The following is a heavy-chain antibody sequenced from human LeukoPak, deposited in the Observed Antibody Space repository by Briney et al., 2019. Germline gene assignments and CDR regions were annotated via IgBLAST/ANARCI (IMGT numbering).Heavy chain of an antibody. Sequence: PSETLSLTCTVSGGSISSYYWSWIRQPPGKGLEWIGYIYYSGSTNYNPSLKSRVTISVDTSKNQFSLKLSSVTAADTAVYYCARVKGNGFDYWGQGTLVTVSS. V-gene: IGHV4-59*01. CDR1: GGSISSYY. D-gene: IGHD1-1*01. CDR3: ARVKGNGFDY. CDR2: IYYSGST. J-gene: IGHJ4*02.